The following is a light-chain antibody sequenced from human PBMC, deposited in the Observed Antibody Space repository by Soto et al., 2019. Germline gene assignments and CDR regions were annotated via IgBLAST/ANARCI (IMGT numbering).Light chain of an antibody. CDR2: GPA. Sequence: IGLTQYPATLSAYPGERASLSCRASESVLDYLAWFQQRPGQSPRLLIYGPATRATGIPGRFRGSGSGTEFTLTITSLQSEDFAVYYCQQYYKWPQWTIGQGTKVDIK. V-gene: IGKV3-15*01. J-gene: IGKJ1*01. CDR1: ESVLDY. CDR3: QQYYKWPQWT.